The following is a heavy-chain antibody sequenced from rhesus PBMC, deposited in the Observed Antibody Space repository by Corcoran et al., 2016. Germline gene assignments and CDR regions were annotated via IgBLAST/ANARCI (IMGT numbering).Heavy chain of an antibody. CDR3: VRDSNWRADY. CDR1: GASVASTIPT. Sequence: QVQLQEAGPALVKPSQTLSLTCAVSGASVASTIPTWNWIRQSPSRGLEWLGRTFYRSKWNHDYAQSVQNRITINADTSKNQFSLQLNSVTPEDMAVYYCVRDSNWRADYWGQGVLVTVSS. V-gene: IGHV6-1*01. J-gene: IGHJ4*01. CDR2: TFYRSKWNH. D-gene: IGHD4-23*01.